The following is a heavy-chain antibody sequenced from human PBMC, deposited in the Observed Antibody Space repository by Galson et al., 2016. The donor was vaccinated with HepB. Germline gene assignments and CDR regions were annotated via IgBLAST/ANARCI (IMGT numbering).Heavy chain of an antibody. CDR3: ARDGEPLYDYGMDV. Sequence: SVKVSCKASGYTFTSYRILWVRQAPGQSLEWMGWINVGNGITKYSEKVQGRVTITSDTSASTVHMALSSLMSGDRAVYYCARDGEPLYDYGMDVWGQGTTVIVSS. V-gene: IGHV1-3*01. CDR1: GYTFTSYR. J-gene: IGHJ6*02. CDR2: INVGNGIT. D-gene: IGHD1-14*01.